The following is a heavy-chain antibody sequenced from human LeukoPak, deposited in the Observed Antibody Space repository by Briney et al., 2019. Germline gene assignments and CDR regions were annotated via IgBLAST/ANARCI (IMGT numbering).Heavy chain of an antibody. CDR3: AGRDGYNFVHFDY. V-gene: IGHV1-69*13. CDR1: GGTFSTYA. CDR2: IIPIFGTA. J-gene: IGHJ4*02. Sequence: GASVKVSCKASGGTFSTYAISWVRQAPGQGLEWMGGIIPIFGTANYAQKFRGRVMITADESTSTAYMELSSLRSEDTAVYYCAGRDGYNFVHFDYWGQGTLVTVSS. D-gene: IGHD5-24*01.